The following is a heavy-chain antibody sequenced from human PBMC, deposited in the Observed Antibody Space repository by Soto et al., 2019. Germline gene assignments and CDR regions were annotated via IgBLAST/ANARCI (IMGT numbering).Heavy chain of an antibody. CDR3: ARVRYYYDSSGYPDAFDI. Sequence: GGSLRLSCAASGFTFSSYWMHWVRQAPGKGLVWVSRINSDGSSTSYADSVKGRFTISRDNAKNTLYLQMNSLRAEDTAVYYCARVRYYYDSSGYPDAFDIWGQGTIVTVSS. CDR2: INSDGSST. CDR1: GFTFSSYW. J-gene: IGHJ3*02. D-gene: IGHD3-22*01. V-gene: IGHV3-74*01.